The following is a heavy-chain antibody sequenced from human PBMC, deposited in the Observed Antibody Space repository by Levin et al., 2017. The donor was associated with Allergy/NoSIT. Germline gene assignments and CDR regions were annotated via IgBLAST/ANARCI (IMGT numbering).Heavy chain of an antibody. CDR3: ARVLSGWYEGYYYYYMDG. J-gene: IGHJ6*03. V-gene: IGHV3-66*01. CDR1: GFTVSSNY. Sequence: GGSLRLSCAASGFTVSSNYMSWVRQAPGKGLEWVSVIYSGGSTDYADSVKGRVTISRDNSKNTLYLQMNSLRAEDTAVYYCARVLSGWYEGYYYYYMDGWGKGTPVTVSS. D-gene: IGHD6-19*01. CDR2: IYSGGST.